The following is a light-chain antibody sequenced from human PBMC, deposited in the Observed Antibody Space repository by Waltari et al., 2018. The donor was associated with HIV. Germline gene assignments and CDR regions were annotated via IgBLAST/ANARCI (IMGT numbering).Light chain of an antibody. CDR3: AAWDDSLNGVV. Sequence: QSVLTQPPSVSEAPRQRVTISCSGRSTHIGNNAVHRYQQLPGKPPKLTIYYDDLLASGVSDRFSGSKSGTSASLAISGLQSEDESDYYCAAWDDSLNGVVFGGGTKLTVL. V-gene: IGLV1-36*01. CDR2: YDD. J-gene: IGLJ2*01. CDR1: STHIGNNA.